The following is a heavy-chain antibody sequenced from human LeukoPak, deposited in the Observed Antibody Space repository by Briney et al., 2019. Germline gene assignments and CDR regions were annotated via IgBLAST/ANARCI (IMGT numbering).Heavy chain of an antibody. D-gene: IGHD2-15*01. CDR3: ARWWNAFDI. J-gene: IGHJ3*02. V-gene: IGHV3-23*01. Sequence: GGSLRLSCAGSGFTFSSYAMSWVRQAPGKGLEWVSGISGRGGTTYYADSVKGRFTISRDNSKNTLYLQMNSLRAEDTAVYYCARWWNAFDIWGQGTMVTVSS. CDR2: ISGRGGTT. CDR1: GFTFSSYA.